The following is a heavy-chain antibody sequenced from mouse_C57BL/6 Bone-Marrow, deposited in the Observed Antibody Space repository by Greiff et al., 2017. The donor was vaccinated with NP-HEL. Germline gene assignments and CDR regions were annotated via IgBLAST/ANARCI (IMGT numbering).Heavy chain of an antibody. V-gene: IGHV14-4*01. D-gene: IGHD2-4*01. Sequence: EVKVVESGAELVRPGASVKLSCTASGFNIKDDYMHWVKQRPEQGLEWIGWIDPENGDTEYASKFQGKATITADTSSNTAYLQLSSLTSEDTAVYYCTTWDYLAWFAYWGQGTLVTVSA. CDR1: GFNIKDDY. CDR3: TTWDYLAWFAY. CDR2: IDPENGDT. J-gene: IGHJ3*01.